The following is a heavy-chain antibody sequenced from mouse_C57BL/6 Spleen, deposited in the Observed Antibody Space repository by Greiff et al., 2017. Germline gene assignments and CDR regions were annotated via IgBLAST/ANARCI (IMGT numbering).Heavy chain of an antibody. Sequence: QVQLQHSGAELVRPGASVTLSCKASGYTFTDYEMHWVKQTPVHGLEWIGAIDPETGGTAYNQKFKGKAILTADKSSSTAYMELRSLTSEDSAVYYCTRNDYSYFDYWGQGTTLTVSS. CDR2: IDPETGGT. J-gene: IGHJ2*01. V-gene: IGHV1-15*01. CDR1: GYTFTDYE. D-gene: IGHD2-4*01. CDR3: TRNDYSYFDY.